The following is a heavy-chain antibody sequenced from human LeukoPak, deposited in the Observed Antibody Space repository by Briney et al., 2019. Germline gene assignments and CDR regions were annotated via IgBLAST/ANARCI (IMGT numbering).Heavy chain of an antibody. Sequence: PGGSLRLSCAASGFTFSSYGMHWVRQAPGKGLEWVAFIRYDGSNKYYADSVKGRFTISRENAKNSLYLQMNSLRAEDTAVYYCATSGYSSGWYFGWGQGTLVTVSS. CDR1: GFTFSSYG. CDR3: ATSGYSSGWYFG. V-gene: IGHV3-30*02. D-gene: IGHD6-13*01. J-gene: IGHJ4*02. CDR2: IRYDGSNK.